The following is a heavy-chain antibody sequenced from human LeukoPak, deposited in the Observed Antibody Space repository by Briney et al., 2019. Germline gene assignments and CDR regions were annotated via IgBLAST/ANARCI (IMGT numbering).Heavy chain of an antibody. CDR1: GVFMRNYY. J-gene: IGHJ4*02. D-gene: IGHD3-16*01. V-gene: IGHV4-59*01. Sequence: SETLSLTCTVSGVFMRNYYWSWIRQPPGKGLEWIGHINSIGSTKYNPSLKSRVAISVDTSKNQFSLKLSSVTAAETALYYCARHFTLGGDSYFDYWGQGILVTVSS. CDR2: INSIGST. CDR3: ARHFTLGGDSYFDY.